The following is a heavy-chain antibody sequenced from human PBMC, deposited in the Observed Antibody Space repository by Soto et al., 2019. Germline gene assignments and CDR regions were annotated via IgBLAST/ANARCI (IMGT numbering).Heavy chain of an antibody. CDR3: ARVGSWALNFDY. CDR2: IWNDGTNK. V-gene: IGHV3-33*01. J-gene: IGHJ4*02. D-gene: IGHD6-13*01. Sequence: QPGGSLRLSCAASGFTFSTYHMHWVHQPPGKGLEWVAIIWNDGTNKYYADSVKGRFTISRDNSKNTLWLQMNSLRVEDTAIYYCARVGSWALNFDYWGQGTPVTVSS. CDR1: GFTFSTYH.